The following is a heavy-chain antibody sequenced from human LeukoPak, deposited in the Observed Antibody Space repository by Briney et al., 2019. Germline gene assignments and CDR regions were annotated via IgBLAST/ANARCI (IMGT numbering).Heavy chain of an antibody. D-gene: IGHD1-1*01. V-gene: IGHV4-59*08. Sequence: SETLSLTCTVSGGSISSYYWSWIRQPPGKGLEWIGYIYYSGSTYYNPSLKSRVTISVDTSKNQFSLKLSSVTAADTAVYYCARQTGTTRGAFDYWGQGTLVTVSS. J-gene: IGHJ4*02. CDR1: GGSISSYY. CDR2: IYYSGST. CDR3: ARQTGTTRGAFDY.